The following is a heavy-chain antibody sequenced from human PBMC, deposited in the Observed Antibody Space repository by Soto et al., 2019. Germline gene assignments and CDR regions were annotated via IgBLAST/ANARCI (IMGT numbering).Heavy chain of an antibody. Sequence: PXGTLNITCAVSGGSISSSNWWSCVRQPPGKGLEWIGEIYHSGSTNYNPSLKSRVTISVDKSKNQFSLKLSSVTAAETAVHYCARDRWTVYYDFWSGYHGYGMDVWGQGTTVTVSS. CDR3: ARDRWTVYYDFWSGYHGYGMDV. CDR1: GGSISSSNW. V-gene: IGHV4-4*02. J-gene: IGHJ6*02. D-gene: IGHD3-3*01. CDR2: IYHSGST.